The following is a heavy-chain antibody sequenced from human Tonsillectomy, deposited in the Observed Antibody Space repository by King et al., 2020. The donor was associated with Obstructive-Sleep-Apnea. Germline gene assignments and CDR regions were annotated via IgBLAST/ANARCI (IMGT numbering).Heavy chain of an antibody. CDR2: INHSGST. V-gene: IGHV4-34*01. CDR1: GGSFSGYY. CDR3: ARGGVGDV. D-gene: IGHD2-8*01. J-gene: IGHJ6*02. Sequence: VQLQQGGAGLLKPSETLSLTCAVYGGSFSGYYWSWIRQPPGKGLEWIGEINHSGSTNYNPSLKSRVTISVDTSKNQFSLKLSSVTAADTAVYYCARGGVGDVWGQGTTVTVSS.